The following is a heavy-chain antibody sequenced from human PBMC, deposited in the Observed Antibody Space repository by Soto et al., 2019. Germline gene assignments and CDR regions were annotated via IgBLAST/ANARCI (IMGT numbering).Heavy chain of an antibody. J-gene: IGHJ4*02. V-gene: IGHV3-30*18. CDR2: ISYDGSNK. Sequence: GGSLRLSCAASGFTFSSYGMHWVRQAPGKGLEWVAVISYDGSNKYYADSVKGRFTISRDNSKNTLYLQMNSLRAEDTAVYYCAKQEGIAAAGTGDYFDYWGQGTLVTVSS. D-gene: IGHD6-13*01. CDR3: AKQEGIAAAGTGDYFDY. CDR1: GFTFSSYG.